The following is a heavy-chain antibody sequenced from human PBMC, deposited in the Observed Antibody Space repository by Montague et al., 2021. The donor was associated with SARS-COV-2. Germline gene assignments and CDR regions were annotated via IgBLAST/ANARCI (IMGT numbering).Heavy chain of an antibody. D-gene: IGHD2/OR15-2a*01. CDR3: AATDYFAPGKYDF. CDR2: ICYNDTA. Sequence: SETLSLTCTVAGGSIRGSFYCWGWLSPGPGLGLVGNICYNDTARYNSALKCRIAISLETTKNQFSLTLNSVTAADTAAYYCAATDYFAPGKYDFWGQGTWVTVSS. CDR1: GGSIRGSF. V-gene: IGHV4-59*08. J-gene: IGHJ4*02.